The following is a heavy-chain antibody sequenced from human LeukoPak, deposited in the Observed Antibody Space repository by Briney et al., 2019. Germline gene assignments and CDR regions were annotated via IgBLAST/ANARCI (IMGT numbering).Heavy chain of an antibody. CDR2: IYYSGST. D-gene: IGHD6-19*01. J-gene: IGHJ4*02. CDR1: GGSISSSSYY. CDR3: ARRGSGWYYFDY. V-gene: IGHV4-39*01. Sequence: SETLSLTCTVSGGSISSSSYYWGWIRQPPGKGLEWIGSIYYSGSTYYNPSLKSRVTISVDTSKNQFSLKLSSVTAADTAVYYCARRGSGWYYFDYWGQGTLVTVSS.